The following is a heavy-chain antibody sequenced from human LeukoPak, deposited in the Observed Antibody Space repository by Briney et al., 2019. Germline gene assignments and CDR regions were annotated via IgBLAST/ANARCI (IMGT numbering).Heavy chain of an antibody. CDR1: GFTFSSYA. CDR2: ISSNGGST. J-gene: IGHJ4*02. D-gene: IGHD3-10*01. CDR3: VKDSSSGSYFDY. Sequence: GGSLRLSCAASGFTFSSYAMSWVRQAPGKGLEYVSAISSNGGSTYYADSVKGRFTISRDNSRNTLHLQMSSLRVEDTAVCYCVKDSSSGSYFDYWGQGTLVTVSS. V-gene: IGHV3-64D*06.